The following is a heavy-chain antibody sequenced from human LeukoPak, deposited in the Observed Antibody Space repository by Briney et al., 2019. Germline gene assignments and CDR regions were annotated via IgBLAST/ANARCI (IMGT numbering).Heavy chain of an antibody. CDR3: AKGGYYERPWYFDY. Sequence: GGSLRLSCAASGFTFSSYAMHWVRQAPGKGLEWVSLISGDGGSTYYADSVKGRFTISRDNSKNALYLQMNSLRAEDTAVYYCAKGGYYERPWYFDYWGQGTLVTVSS. CDR1: GFTFSSYA. V-gene: IGHV3-23*01. CDR2: ISGDGGST. D-gene: IGHD3-22*01. J-gene: IGHJ4*02.